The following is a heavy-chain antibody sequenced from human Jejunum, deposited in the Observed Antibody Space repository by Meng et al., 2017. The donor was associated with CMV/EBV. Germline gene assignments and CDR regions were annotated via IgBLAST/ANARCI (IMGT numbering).Heavy chain of an antibody. D-gene: IGHD3-3*01. CDR2: ISHDGNNK. V-gene: IGHV3-30*04. J-gene: IGHJ4*02. CDR3: VRGEATYDFWSGYPAERKEFDY. Sequence: MNWVRQAPGKGLEWVSLISHDGNNKYYADSVKGRFTNSRDNSRNTVYLQLDSLRPEDTAVYYCVRGEATYDFWSGYPAERKEFDYWGQGTLVTVSS.